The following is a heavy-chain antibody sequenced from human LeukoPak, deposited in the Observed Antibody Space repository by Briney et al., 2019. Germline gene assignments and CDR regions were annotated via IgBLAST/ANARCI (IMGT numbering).Heavy chain of an antibody. V-gene: IGHV3-7*01. Sequence: GGSLRLSCAASGFTFSNYWMTWVRQAPGKGLEWVGNIKQDGSEKYYVDSVKGRFTISRDNAKNTLYLQMNSLRAEDTAVYYCARATLGYCSGGSCTNWFDPWGQGTLVTVSS. CDR3: ARATLGYCSGGSCTNWFDP. D-gene: IGHD2-15*01. CDR2: IKQDGSEK. CDR1: GFTFSNYW. J-gene: IGHJ5*02.